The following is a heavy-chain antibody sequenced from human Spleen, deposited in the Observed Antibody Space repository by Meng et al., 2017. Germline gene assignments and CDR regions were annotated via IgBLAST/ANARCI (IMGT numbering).Heavy chain of an antibody. CDR3: AREMGGNMDY. Sequence: ASVKVSCKASGYTFSTYAIYWVRQAPGQGLERMGWINAGNGNTKYSQRFQGRVTITRDTSASTVYMELSSLRSEDTAVYYCAREMGGNMDYWGQGTLVTVSS. CDR1: GYTFSTYA. J-gene: IGHJ4*02. V-gene: IGHV1-3*01. D-gene: IGHD4-23*01. CDR2: INAGNGNT.